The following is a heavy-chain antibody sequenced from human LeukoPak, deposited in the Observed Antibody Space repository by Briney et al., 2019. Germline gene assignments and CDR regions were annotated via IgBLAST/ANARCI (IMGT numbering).Heavy chain of an antibody. V-gene: IGHV3-7*01. CDR2: IKQDGSEK. D-gene: IGHD3-3*01. CDR1: GFTFSSYW. J-gene: IGHJ4*02. Sequence: PGGSLRLSCAASGFTFSSYWMSWVRQAPGKGLEWVAKIKQDGSEKYYVDSVKGRFTISRDNAKNSLYLQMNSLRAEDTAVYYCARAQSYYDFWSGEQNWGQGTLVTVSS. CDR3: ARAQSYYDFWSGEQN.